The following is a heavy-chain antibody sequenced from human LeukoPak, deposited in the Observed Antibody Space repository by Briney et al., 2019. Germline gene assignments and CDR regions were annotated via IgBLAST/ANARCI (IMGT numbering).Heavy chain of an antibody. V-gene: IGHV1-18*01. CDR2: INAYNGNT. CDR3: ARDRAYCGGDCYSDWFDP. D-gene: IGHD2-21*02. J-gene: IGHJ5*02. CDR1: GYTFTSYG. Sequence: ASVKVSCKASGYTFTSYGISWVRQAPGQGLEWMGWINAYNGNTNYAQKLQGRVTMTRDTSTSTVYMELSSLRSEDTAVYYCARDRAYCGGDCYSDWFDPWGQGTLVTVSS.